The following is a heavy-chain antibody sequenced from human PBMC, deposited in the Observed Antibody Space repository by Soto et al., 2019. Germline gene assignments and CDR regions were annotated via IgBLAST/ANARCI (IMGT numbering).Heavy chain of an antibody. Sequence: HPGGSLRLSCAASGFTFSSYGMHWVRQAPGKGLEWVAVISYDGSNKYYADSVKGRFTISRDNSKNTLYLQMNSLRAEDTAVYYCAKDPIVVPAAMARGYGMDVWGQGTTVTVSS. CDR1: GFTFSSYG. J-gene: IGHJ6*02. V-gene: IGHV3-30*18. D-gene: IGHD2-2*01. CDR2: ISYDGSNK. CDR3: AKDPIVVPAAMARGYGMDV.